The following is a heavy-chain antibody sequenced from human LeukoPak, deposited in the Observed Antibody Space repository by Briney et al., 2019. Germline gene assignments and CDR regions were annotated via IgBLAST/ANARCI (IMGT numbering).Heavy chain of an antibody. CDR2: IYYSGST. CDR3: ARDWSMVRGVIKGFDY. J-gene: IGHJ4*02. Sequence: SETLSLTCTVSGGSISSSSYYWGWIRQPPGKGLEWIGSIYYSGSTYYNPSLKSRVTISVDTSKNQFSLKLSPVTAADTAVYYCARDWSMVRGVIKGFDYWGQGTLVTVSS. CDR1: GGSISSSSYY. V-gene: IGHV4-39*07. D-gene: IGHD3-10*01.